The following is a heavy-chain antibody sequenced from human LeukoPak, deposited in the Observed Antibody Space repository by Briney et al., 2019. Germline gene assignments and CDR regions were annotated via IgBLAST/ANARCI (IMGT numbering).Heavy chain of an antibody. CDR2: INAGNGNT. D-gene: IGHD6-19*01. J-gene: IGHJ4*02. CDR3: ARASGGSSGWFRYYFDY. Sequence: GASVKVSCKASGYTFTSYAMHWVRQAPGQRLEWMGWINAGNGNTKYSQKFQGRVTITRDTSASTAYIELSSLRSEDTAVYYCARASGGSSGWFRYYFDYWGQGTLVTVSS. V-gene: IGHV1-3*01. CDR1: GYTFTSYA.